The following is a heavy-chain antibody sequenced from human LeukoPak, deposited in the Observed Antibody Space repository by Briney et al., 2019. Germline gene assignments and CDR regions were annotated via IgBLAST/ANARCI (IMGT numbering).Heavy chain of an antibody. CDR3: GYTNNFYH. Sequence: QSGGSLRLSCVASGLSTSGQWMNWVRQAPGQGLEWVANIKHDGSEEYYVDSVKGRFTVSRDDGRNSVSLQMNSVRAEDTAVYYCGYTNNFYHWGQGTLVVVSS. J-gene: IGHJ4*02. CDR2: IKHDGSEE. V-gene: IGHV3-7*01. D-gene: IGHD3-16*02. CDR1: GLSTSGQW.